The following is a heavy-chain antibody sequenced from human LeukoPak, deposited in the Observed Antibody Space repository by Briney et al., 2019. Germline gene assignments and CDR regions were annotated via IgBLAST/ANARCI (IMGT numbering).Heavy chain of an antibody. CDR2: IWYDGSNK. CDR1: GFTFSSYG. Sequence: GGSLRLSCAASGFTFSSYGMHWARQAPGKGLEWVAVIWYDGSNKYYADSVKGRFTISRDNSKNTLYLQMNSLRAEDTAVYYCARWVPVAGTDYWGQGTLVTVSS. CDR3: ARWVPVAGTDY. J-gene: IGHJ4*02. V-gene: IGHV3-33*01. D-gene: IGHD6-19*01.